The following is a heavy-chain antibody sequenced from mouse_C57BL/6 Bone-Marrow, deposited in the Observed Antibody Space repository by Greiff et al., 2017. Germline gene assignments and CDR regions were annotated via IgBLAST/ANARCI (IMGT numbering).Heavy chain of an antibody. J-gene: IGHJ3*01. CDR2: ISYDGSN. Sequence: EVKLQESGPGLVKPSQSLSLTCSVTGYSITSGYYWNWIRQFPGNKLEWMGYISYDGSNNYNPSLKNRISITRDTSKNQFFLKLNSVTTEDTATYYCAREWWLLYWGQGTLVTVSA. CDR3: AREWWLLY. D-gene: IGHD2-3*01. CDR1: GYSITSGYY. V-gene: IGHV3-6*01.